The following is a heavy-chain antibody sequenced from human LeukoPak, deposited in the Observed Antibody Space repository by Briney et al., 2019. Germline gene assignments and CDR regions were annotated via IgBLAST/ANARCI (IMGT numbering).Heavy chain of an antibody. V-gene: IGHV3-23*01. Sequence: GGSLRLSCAASGFTFSSYAMSWVRQVPGKGLEWVSVISGSGDNTYYADSVKGRFTISRDNSKSMLYLQMNSLRAEDTAVYYCAKWKYSNSGIDDYWGQGTLVTVSS. D-gene: IGHD6-6*01. CDR1: GFTFSSYA. J-gene: IGHJ4*02. CDR2: ISGSGDNT. CDR3: AKWKYSNSGIDDY.